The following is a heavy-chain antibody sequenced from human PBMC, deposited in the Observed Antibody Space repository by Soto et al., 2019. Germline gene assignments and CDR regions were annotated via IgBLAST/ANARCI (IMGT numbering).Heavy chain of an antibody. Sequence: SETLSLTCAVSGYSISSGYYWGWIRQPPGKGLEWIGSIYHSGSTYYNPSLKSRVTISVDTSKNQFSLKLSSVTAADTAVYYCARVVWGDSSGYYYSWFDPWGRGTLVTVSS. CDR3: ARVVWGDSSGYYYSWFDP. V-gene: IGHV4-38-2*01. J-gene: IGHJ5*02. CDR2: IYHSGST. CDR1: GYSISSGYY. D-gene: IGHD3-22*01.